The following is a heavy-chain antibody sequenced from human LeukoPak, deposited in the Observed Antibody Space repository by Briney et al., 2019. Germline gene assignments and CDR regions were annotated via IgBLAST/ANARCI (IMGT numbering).Heavy chain of an antibody. Sequence: GGSLRLSCAASGFTFSSYSMNWVRQAPGKGLEWVAVISYDGSNKYYADSVKGRFTISRDNSKNTLYLQMNSLRAEDTAVYYCARDPLYYYDSSGYYSGPYFDYWGQGTLVTVSS. CDR3: ARDPLYYYDSSGYYSGPYFDY. J-gene: IGHJ4*02. V-gene: IGHV3-30*03. D-gene: IGHD3-22*01. CDR1: GFTFSSYS. CDR2: ISYDGSNK.